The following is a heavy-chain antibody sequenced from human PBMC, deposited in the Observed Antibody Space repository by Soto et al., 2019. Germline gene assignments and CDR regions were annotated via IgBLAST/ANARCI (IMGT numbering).Heavy chain of an antibody. CDR3: TRSYCSSAGCYSTTFDI. D-gene: IGHD2-2*01. J-gene: IGHJ3*02. CDR2: IRGKAYGGTA. Sequence: GGSLRLSCTGSDFSFGDYAITWFRQAPGKGLEWVGFIRGKAYGGTAEYAASVRGRITISRDDPKSVAYLQMNSLETEDTSVYYCTRSYCSSAGCYSTTFDIWGRGTMVTVSS. CDR1: DFSFGDYA. V-gene: IGHV3-49*03.